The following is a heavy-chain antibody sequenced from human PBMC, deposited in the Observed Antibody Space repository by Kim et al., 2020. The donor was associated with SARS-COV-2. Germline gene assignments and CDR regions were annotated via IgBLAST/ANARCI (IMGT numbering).Heavy chain of an antibody. Sequence: GGSLRLSCAASGFTFSSYAMHWVRHAPGKGLEWVAVISYDGSNKYYADSVKGRFTISRDNSKNTLYLQMNSLRAEDTAVYYCARGESGYYSPFDPWGQGTLVTVSS. CDR2: ISYDGSNK. J-gene: IGHJ5*02. CDR1: GFTFSSYA. D-gene: IGHD3-22*01. CDR3: ARGESGYYSPFDP. V-gene: IGHV3-30-3*01.